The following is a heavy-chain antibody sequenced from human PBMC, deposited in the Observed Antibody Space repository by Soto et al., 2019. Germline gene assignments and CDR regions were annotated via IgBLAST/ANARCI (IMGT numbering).Heavy chain of an antibody. CDR2: IDPGDSDT. J-gene: IGHJ4*02. D-gene: IGHD6-13*01. CDR1: GYSFPSYR. CDR3: ARQLTAAADIDN. Sequence: PGESLKISCKGSGYSFPSYRIAWVRQMPGKGLEWMGIIDPGDSDTRYSPSFQGQVTISADKSISTAYLQWSSLKASDSAMYYCARQLTAAADIDNWGQGTLVTVSS. V-gene: IGHV5-51*01.